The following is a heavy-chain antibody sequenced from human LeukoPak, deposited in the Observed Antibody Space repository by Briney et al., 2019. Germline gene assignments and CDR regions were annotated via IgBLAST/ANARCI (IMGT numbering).Heavy chain of an antibody. D-gene: IGHD3-3*01. CDR3: TTLTTIFGVAAAAEGY. V-gene: IGHV3-15*01. Sequence: GGSLRLSCAASGFTFSNAWMSWVRQAPGKGLEWVGRIKSKTDGGTTDYAAPVKGRFTISRDDSKNTLYLQMNSLKTEDTAVYYCTTLTTIFGVAAAAEGYWGQGTLVTVSS. J-gene: IGHJ4*02. CDR2: IKSKTDGGTT. CDR1: GFTFSNAW.